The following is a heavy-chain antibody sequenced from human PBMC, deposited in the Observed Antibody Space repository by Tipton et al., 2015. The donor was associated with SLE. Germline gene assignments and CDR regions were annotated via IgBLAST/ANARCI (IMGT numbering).Heavy chain of an antibody. D-gene: IGHD6-19*01. Sequence: LSLTCAVYGGSFSGYYWSWIRQPPGKGLEWIGEINHSGSTNYNPSLKSRVTISVDTSKNQFSLKLSSVTAADTAVYYCAREGSSGWYDYWGQGTLVTVSS. V-gene: IGHV4-34*01. CDR3: AREGSSGWYDY. J-gene: IGHJ4*02. CDR2: INHSGST. CDR1: GGSFSGYY.